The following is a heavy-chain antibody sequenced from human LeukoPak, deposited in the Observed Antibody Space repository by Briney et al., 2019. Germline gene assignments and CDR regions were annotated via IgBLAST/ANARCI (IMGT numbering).Heavy chain of an antibody. J-gene: IGHJ4*02. CDR3: TTEAGPVAGTFAFHY. CDR2: FDPEDGET. V-gene: IGHV1-24*01. CDR1: EYTLTELS. Sequence: ASVKVSCKVSEYTLTELSIHWVRQAPGKGLEWVGGFDPEDGETMSAQKFQGRVTMTADTSTDTAYMELSSLTSEDAAVYYCTTEAGPVAGTFAFHYWGQGILVTVSS. D-gene: IGHD6-19*01.